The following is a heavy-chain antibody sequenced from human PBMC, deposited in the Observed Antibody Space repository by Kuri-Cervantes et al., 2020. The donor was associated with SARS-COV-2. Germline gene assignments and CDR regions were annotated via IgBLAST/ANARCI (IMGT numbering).Heavy chain of an antibody. CDR1: GFAFSSYV. CDR2: IGTGGDT. Sequence: GGSLRLSCAASGFAFSSYVLHWVRRAPGKGPEWVSAIGTGGDTYYADSVKGRFTISRDNSKNTLYLQMNSLRAGDTAVYYCAKDFKYYKSEYFQHWGQGTLVNVAS. V-gene: IGHV3-47*02. D-gene: IGHD2/OR15-2a*01. J-gene: IGHJ1*01. CDR3: AKDFKYYKSEYFQH.